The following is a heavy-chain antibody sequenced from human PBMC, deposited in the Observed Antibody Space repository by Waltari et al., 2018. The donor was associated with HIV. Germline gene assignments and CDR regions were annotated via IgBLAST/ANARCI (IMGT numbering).Heavy chain of an antibody. Sequence: QVQLVQSGAEVKKPGASVQVSCKASGYTFSNYGITWVRQAPGQGLEWMGWVTPYNGNTNYARNVQGRVTMTTDTSTTTAYMELRSLRSDDTALYYCARDRGKYYGSGTDSFDIWGQGTTVTVSS. CDR3: ARDRGKYYGSGTDSFDI. J-gene: IGHJ3*02. CDR2: VTPYNGNT. V-gene: IGHV1-18*01. D-gene: IGHD3-10*01. CDR1: GYTFSNYG.